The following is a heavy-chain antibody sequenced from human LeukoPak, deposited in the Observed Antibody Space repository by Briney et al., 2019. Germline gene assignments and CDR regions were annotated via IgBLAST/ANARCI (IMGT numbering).Heavy chain of an antibody. V-gene: IGHV1-18*01. D-gene: IGHD6-13*01. J-gene: IGHJ4*02. CDR3: ARDLYSSSWVGNY. Sequence: ASVKVSCKTSGYTFTNYGISGVRQVPGQGLEWMGWISPHNGNTNYGQKVQGRVTMTTDTSTSTAYMEMRSLRSDDTAVYYCARDLYSSSWVGNYWGQGTLVTVSS. CDR2: ISPHNGNT. CDR1: GYTFTNYG.